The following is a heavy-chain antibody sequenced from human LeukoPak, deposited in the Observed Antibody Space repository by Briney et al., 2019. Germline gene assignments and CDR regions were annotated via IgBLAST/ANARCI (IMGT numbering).Heavy chain of an antibody. Sequence: PSETLSLTCTVSGGSIRTYYWNWIRQTPGKGLDWIGYFSYSGSANYNPSLKSRVTISVDTSKNQFSLKLISVTAADTAVYYCARGGGCTTTSCDLDFWGQGTLVTVS. D-gene: IGHD2-2*01. V-gene: IGHV4-59*01. CDR2: FSYSGSA. CDR1: GGSIRTYY. J-gene: IGHJ4*02. CDR3: ARGGGCTTTSCDLDF.